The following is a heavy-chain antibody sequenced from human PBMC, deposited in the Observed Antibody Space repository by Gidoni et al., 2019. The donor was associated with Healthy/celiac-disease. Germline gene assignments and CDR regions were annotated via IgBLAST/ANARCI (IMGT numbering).Heavy chain of an antibody. CDR1: GGSFSGYY. J-gene: IGHJ5*02. Sequence: QVQLQQWGAGLLKPSETLSLTCAVYGGSFSGYYWSWIRQPPGKGLEWIGEINHSGSTNYNPSLKSRVTISVDTSKNQFSLKLSSVTAADTAVYYCARGLDVLLWFGELLGWFDPWGQGTLVTVSS. CDR3: ARGLDVLLWFGELLGWFDP. D-gene: IGHD3-10*01. V-gene: IGHV4-34*01. CDR2: INHSGST.